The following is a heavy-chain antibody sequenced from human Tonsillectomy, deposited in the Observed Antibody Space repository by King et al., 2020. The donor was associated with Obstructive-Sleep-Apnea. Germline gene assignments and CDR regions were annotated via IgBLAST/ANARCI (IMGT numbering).Heavy chain of an antibody. D-gene: IGHD3-22*01. Sequence: VQLVESVGGVVQPGRSLRLSCAASGFTFSTYAMQWVRQAPGKGLEWVAVTSYDGNNNYYADSVKGRFTISRDNSKKTLFLQMNSLRVEDTAVYYCATQQYYYDSSGYRRNYGMDVWGQGTTVTVSS. V-gene: IGHV3-30*04. CDR2: TSYDGNNN. CDR3: ATQQYYYDSSGYRRNYGMDV. CDR1: GFTFSTYA. J-gene: IGHJ6*02.